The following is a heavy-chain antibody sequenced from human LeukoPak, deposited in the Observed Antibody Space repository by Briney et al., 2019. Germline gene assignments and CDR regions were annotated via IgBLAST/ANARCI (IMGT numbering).Heavy chain of an antibody. D-gene: IGHD3-22*01. Sequence: ASVTVSCKTSGYTFTNYYVHWVRQAPGQGLEWMGFIIPATGGADYEQKFQGRVTMTRDTSISTVYMELSSLRSDDTAVYYCARAGDYYDNWFDPWGQGTLVTVSS. CDR1: GYTFTNYY. J-gene: IGHJ5*02. CDR3: ARAGDYYDNWFDP. V-gene: IGHV1-2*02. CDR2: IIPATGGA.